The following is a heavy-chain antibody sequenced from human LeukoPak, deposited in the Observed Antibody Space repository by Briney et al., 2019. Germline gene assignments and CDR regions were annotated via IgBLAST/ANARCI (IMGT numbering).Heavy chain of an antibody. CDR1: GYTFTGYY. CDR2: INPNSGGT. J-gene: IGHJ4*02. Sequence: ASVKVSCKASGYTFTGYYMHWVRQAPGQGLEWKGWINPNSGGTNYAQKFQGRVTMTRDTSISTAYMELSRLRSDDTAVYYCARDPGYYDSSGYDYWGQGTLVTVSS. D-gene: IGHD3-22*01. V-gene: IGHV1-2*02. CDR3: ARDPGYYDSSGYDY.